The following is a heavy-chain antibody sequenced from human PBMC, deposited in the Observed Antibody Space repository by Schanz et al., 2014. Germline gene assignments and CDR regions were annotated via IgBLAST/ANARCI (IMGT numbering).Heavy chain of an antibody. CDR1: GHPFTAYY. Sequence: QLVQSGAEVKKPGASVKVSCKASGHPFTAYYMHWVRQAPGQGLEWMGRINPNSGGTNYAENYQGRVTMTRDTSTSTVYMELSRLTYDDTALYYCARDGHSSIWDSYYFYGLDVWGQGTTVTVSS. CDR2: INPNSGGT. J-gene: IGHJ6*02. CDR3: ARDGHSSIWDSYYFYGLDV. V-gene: IGHV1-2*06. D-gene: IGHD6-13*01.